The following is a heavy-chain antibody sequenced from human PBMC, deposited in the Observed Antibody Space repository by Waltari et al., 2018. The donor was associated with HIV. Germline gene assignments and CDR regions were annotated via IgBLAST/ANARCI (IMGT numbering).Heavy chain of an antibody. CDR1: GFTLSGYA. D-gene: IGHD2-21*02. V-gene: IGHV3-21*01. J-gene: IGHJ4*02. CDR2: SSRTSSYI. CDR3: SRDERRCNSGDCYPSDY. Sequence: EVHLVAPGGGLVKPGESLRLSCAASGFTLSGYAMKWVRQPPGKGLEWVSASSRTSSYIYDADSVKGRFTISRDNAKNSVYLQMKSLRVEDTAVDYCSRDERRCNSGDCYPSDYWGQGTLVTVSS.